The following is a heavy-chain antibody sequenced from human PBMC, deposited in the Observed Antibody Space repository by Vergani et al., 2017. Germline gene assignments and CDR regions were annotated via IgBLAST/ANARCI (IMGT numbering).Heavy chain of an antibody. CDR1: GFSFRNAW. J-gene: IGHJ6*02. D-gene: IGHD2-21*01. V-gene: IGHV3-15*07. CDR2: IKNTVDRRTT. CDR3: TTDPRYCGDGSCYWLRDHHYYGMDV. Sequence: EVQLVESGGGIVKPGGSLRLSCVASGFSFRNAWMNWVRRTPGKGLEWVGRIKNTVDRRTTEYAAAVKGRFTISRDDSKNTLFLQMNGLKTEDIGVYYCTTDPRYCGDGSCYWLRDHHYYGMDVWGQGTTVTVSS.